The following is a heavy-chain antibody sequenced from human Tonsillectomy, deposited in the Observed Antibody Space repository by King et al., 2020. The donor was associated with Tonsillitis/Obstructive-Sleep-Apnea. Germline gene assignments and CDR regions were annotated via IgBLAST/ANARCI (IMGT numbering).Heavy chain of an antibody. V-gene: IGHV3-33*01. CDR1: GFSFSSFG. CDR2: IRYDGTTK. D-gene: IGHD1-26*01. Sequence: VQLVESGGGVVQPGGSLRLSCAASGFSFSSFGMHWVRQAPGKGLEGVAVIRYDGTTKFYADSVKGRFTISADNSTNTLFLQMNSLRAEDTAVYYCARDGPGIDYWGQGTLVTVSS. J-gene: IGHJ4*02. CDR3: ARDGPGIDY.